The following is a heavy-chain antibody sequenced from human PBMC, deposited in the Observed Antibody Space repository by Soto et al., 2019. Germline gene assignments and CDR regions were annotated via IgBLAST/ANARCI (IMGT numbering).Heavy chain of an antibody. CDR1: GYTFTSYG. CDR3: ARGRYGDY. J-gene: IGHJ4*02. CDR2: ISAHNGNT. D-gene: IGHD1-1*01. Sequence: QVHLVQSGAEVKKPGASVKVSCKASGYTFTSYGITWVRQAPGQGLEWMGWISAHNGNTDNAQKLQGRVIVTRDTSPSTAYMELRSLISDDTAVYYCARGRYGDYWGQGALVTVSS. V-gene: IGHV1-18*01.